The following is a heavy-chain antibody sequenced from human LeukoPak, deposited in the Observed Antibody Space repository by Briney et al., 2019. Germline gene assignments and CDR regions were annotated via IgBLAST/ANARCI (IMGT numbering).Heavy chain of an antibody. J-gene: IGHJ5*02. CDR2: INPNSGGT. CDR1: GYTFTGYY. Sequence: ASVKVSCKASGYTFTGYYMHWVRQAPGQGLEWMGWINPNSGGTNYAQKFQGRVTMSRDMSTTTDYMELSSLTSDDTAAYYCARDNSVGDIAWWFDPWGQGTLVTVSS. V-gene: IGHV1-2*02. D-gene: IGHD3-16*02. CDR3: ARDNSVGDIAWWFDP.